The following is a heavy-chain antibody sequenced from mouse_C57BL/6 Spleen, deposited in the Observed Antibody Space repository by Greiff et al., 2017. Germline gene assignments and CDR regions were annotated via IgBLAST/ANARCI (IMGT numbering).Heavy chain of an antibody. CDR2: IWSGGST. Sequence: VQLQQSGPGLVQPSQCLSISCTVSGFSFTSYGIHWVRQSPGKGLEWLGVIWSGGSTGYNAAVISRLSISTDNSKSQVFFKMNSLQAVDTAIYYCASGGLTGNAMDYWGQGTSVTVSS. CDR1: GFSFTSYG. D-gene: IGHD4-1*01. J-gene: IGHJ4*01. CDR3: ASGGLTGNAMDY. V-gene: IGHV2-2*01.